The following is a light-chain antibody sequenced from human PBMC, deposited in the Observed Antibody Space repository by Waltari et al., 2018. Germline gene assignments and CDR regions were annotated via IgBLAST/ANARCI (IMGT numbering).Light chain of an antibody. CDR3: QTGGHGTWV. Sequence: QLVLTQSPSASASLGASVKLTCTLSSRLSSNVLASLPQRPEKGPRYLMKVTSDGSHSKGAEIPDRFSGSSSGAERYLTISSLQSEDEADYYCQTGGHGTWVFGGGTKLTVL. V-gene: IGLV4-69*01. CDR1: SRLSSNV. J-gene: IGLJ3*02. CDR2: VTSDGSH.